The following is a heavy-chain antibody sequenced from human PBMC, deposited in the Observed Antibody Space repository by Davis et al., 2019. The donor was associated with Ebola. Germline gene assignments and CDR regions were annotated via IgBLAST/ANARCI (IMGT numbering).Heavy chain of an antibody. CDR1: GGTFSSYA. CDR2: ISAYNGNT. Sequence: ASVKVSCKASGGTFSSYAISWVRQAPGQGLEWMGWISAYNGNTNYAQKLQGRVTMTTDTSTSTAYMELRSLRSDDTAVYYCARQRITMVQGVIRGWFDPWGQGTLVTVSS. V-gene: IGHV1-18*01. CDR3: ARQRITMVQGVIRGWFDP. D-gene: IGHD3-10*01. J-gene: IGHJ5*02.